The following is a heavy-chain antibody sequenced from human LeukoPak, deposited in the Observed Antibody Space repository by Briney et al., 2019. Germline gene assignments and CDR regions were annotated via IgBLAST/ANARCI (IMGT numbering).Heavy chain of an antibody. Sequence: SETLSLTCTVSGGSISSTNYYWGWIRQPPGKGLEWIGSIYYSGSTYYNPSLKSRLTISLDTSKNQFSLRLSSVTAADTAFYYCARKDGDYWGQGTLVTVSS. V-gene: IGHV4-39*07. J-gene: IGHJ4*02. CDR3: ARKDGDY. CDR2: IYYSGST. CDR1: GGSISSTNYY.